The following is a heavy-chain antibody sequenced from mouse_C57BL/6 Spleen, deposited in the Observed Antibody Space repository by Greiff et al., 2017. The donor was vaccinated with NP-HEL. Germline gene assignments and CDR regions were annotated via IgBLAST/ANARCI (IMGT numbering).Heavy chain of an antibody. CDR1: GFTFSDYG. V-gene: IGHV5-17*01. Sequence: VKLVESGGGLVKPGGSLKLSCAASGFTFSDYGMHWVRQAPEKGLEWVAYISSGSSTIYYADTVKGRFTISRDNAKNTLFLQMTSLRSEDTAMYYCATFYDCLRYYAMDDRGQGTSVTVAS. CDR2: ISSGSSTI. D-gene: IGHD2-12*01. CDR3: ATFYDCLRYYAMDD. J-gene: IGHJ4*01.